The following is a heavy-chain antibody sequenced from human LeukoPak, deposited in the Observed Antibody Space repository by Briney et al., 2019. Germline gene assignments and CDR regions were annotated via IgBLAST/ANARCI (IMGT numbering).Heavy chain of an antibody. Sequence: PGGSPILSCAATGFTVSVPHMRWVRQAPGEGVEWVSAIYTCGTTYYADSVMGRLTLSRDNSQNTLYLKVNCLRAEDTAVYYCARDQATVGGGLDSWGQGTLVTVSS. CDR3: ARDQATVGGGLDS. CDR2: IYTCGTT. D-gene: IGHD3-16*01. CDR1: GFTVSVPH. V-gene: IGHV3-53*01. J-gene: IGHJ4*02.